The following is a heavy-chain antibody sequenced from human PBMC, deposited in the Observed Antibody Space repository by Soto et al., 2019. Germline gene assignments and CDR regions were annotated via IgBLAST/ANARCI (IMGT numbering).Heavy chain of an antibody. CDR2: LNSDGSNT. CDR1: GFTFSTYW. CDR3: TSTKYKRNNFDY. Sequence: GSLRLSCASSGFTFSTYWMHWVRQAQGKGLEWVSRLNSDGSNTRYADFVKGRFTISRDNAKKTLYMQMNSLRADDTAVYYRTSTKYKRNNFDYWRQGTLVTVYS. V-gene: IGHV3-74*01. D-gene: IGHD1-20*01. J-gene: IGHJ4*02.